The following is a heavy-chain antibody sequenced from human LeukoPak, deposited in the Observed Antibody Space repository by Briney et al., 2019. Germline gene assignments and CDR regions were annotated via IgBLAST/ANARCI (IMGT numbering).Heavy chain of an antibody. Sequence: SETLSLTCTVSGGSISSGSYYWSWIRQPPWKGLEWIGYISYSGSTNYNPSLNSRVTMSVDTSKNQVSLKLSSVTAADTAVYYCARVNGSGLFDYWGQGTLVTVSS. CDR2: ISYSGST. CDR1: GGSISSGSYY. D-gene: IGHD3-10*01. J-gene: IGHJ4*02. V-gene: IGHV4-61*01. CDR3: ARVNGSGLFDY.